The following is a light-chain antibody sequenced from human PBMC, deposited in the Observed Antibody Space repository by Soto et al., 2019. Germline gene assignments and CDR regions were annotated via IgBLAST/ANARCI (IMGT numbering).Light chain of an antibody. J-gene: IGKJ4*01. V-gene: IGKV1-5*01. CDR3: QQYNSYSLLT. CDR1: QSISSW. CDR2: DAS. Sequence: DIQMTQSPSTLSASVGDRVTITCRASQSISSWLAWYQQKPGKAPKLLIYDASTLESGVPSRFSGSGSGTEFTLTISSLQPDDFSTNYCQQYNSYSLLTFGGGTMVDIK.